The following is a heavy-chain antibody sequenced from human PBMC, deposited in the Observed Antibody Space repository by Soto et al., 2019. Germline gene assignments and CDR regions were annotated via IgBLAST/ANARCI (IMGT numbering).Heavy chain of an antibody. V-gene: IGHV5-10-1*01. CDR3: ARLLILGGYGSGSYRCHGMDV. J-gene: IGHJ6*02. Sequence: PGESLKISCKGSGDSFTSYWISWVRQMPGKGLEWVGRIDPSDSYTNYSPSFQGHVTISADKSISTAYLQWSSLKASDTAMYYCARLLILGGYGSGSYRCHGMDVWGQGTTVTVSS. CDR1: GDSFTSYW. D-gene: IGHD3-10*01. CDR2: IDPSDSYT.